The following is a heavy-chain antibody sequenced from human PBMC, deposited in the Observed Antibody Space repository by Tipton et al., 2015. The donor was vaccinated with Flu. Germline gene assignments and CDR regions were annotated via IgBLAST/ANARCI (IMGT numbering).Heavy chain of an antibody. D-gene: IGHD1-1*01. CDR2: INPYMGVT. V-gene: IGHV1-2*02. J-gene: IGHJ5*02. Sequence: QMQLVQSGAEVRKPGASMKVSCKASGYTFTSHYIHWIRQAPGQGLEWMGWINPYMGVTNYARKFQGRVTMTRDTSTSTADMELSSLKSDDTATYYCARLGRVVGSYRGSNCLYWFDPWGQGTLVTVSS. CDR3: ARLGRVVGSYRGSNCLYWFDP. CDR1: GYTFTSHY.